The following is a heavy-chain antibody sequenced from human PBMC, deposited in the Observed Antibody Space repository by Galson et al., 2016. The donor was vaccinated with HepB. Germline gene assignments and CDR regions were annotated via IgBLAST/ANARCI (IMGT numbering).Heavy chain of an antibody. CDR1: GGSVSSTTYY. V-gene: IGHV4-39*01. D-gene: IGHD3-10*01. J-gene: IGHJ4*02. Sequence: SETLSLTCTVSGGSVSSTTYYWGWIRQPPGKGLEWIGNTFYSGRTYYNPSLKSRLTIPVDPSKNQFSLRLRSVTAADTAVYYCARQRRFGTWDEIDYWGQGTLVTVSS. CDR2: TFYSGRT. CDR3: ARQRRFGTWDEIDY.